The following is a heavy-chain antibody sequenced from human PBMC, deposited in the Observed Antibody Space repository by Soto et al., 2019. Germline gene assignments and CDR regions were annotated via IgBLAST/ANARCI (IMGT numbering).Heavy chain of an antibody. D-gene: IGHD6-13*01. CDR3: ARDRGSSWYNWFDP. Sequence: SETLSLTCTVSGGSISSYYWSWIRQPPGKGLEWIGYIYYSGSTNYNPSLKSRVTISVDTSKNQFSLKLSSVTAADTAVYYCARDRGSSWYNWFDPWGQGTLVTV. CDR2: IYYSGST. CDR1: GGSISSYY. V-gene: IGHV4-59*01. J-gene: IGHJ5*02.